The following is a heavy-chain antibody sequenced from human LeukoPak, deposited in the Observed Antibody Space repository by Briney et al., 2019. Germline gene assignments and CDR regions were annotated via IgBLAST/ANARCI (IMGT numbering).Heavy chain of an antibody. CDR2: INPNSGGT. J-gene: IGHJ5*02. Sequence: ASVKVSCKASGYTFTGYYMHWVRQSPGQGLEWMGWINPNSGGTNYAQKFQGRVTMTRDTSISTAYMELSRLRSDDTAVYYCARMFSVSVDYGDYEGWFDPWGQGTLVTVSS. V-gene: IGHV1-2*02. CDR3: ARMFSVSVDYGDYEGWFDP. D-gene: IGHD4-17*01. CDR1: GYTFTGYY.